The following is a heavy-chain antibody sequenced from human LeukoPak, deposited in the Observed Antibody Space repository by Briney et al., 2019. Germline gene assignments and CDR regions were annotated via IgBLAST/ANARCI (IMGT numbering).Heavy chain of an antibody. CDR1: GYTFTSYA. J-gene: IGHJ4*02. CDR2: INAGNGNT. Sequence: ASVKVSCKASGYTFTSYAMHWVRQAPGQRLEWMGWINAGNGNTKYSQKFQGRVTITRDTSASTAYMELSSLRSEDTAVYYCAREDTLTAYTAMVTSHWVDYWGQGTLVTVPS. D-gene: IGHD5-18*01. CDR3: AREDTLTAYTAMVTSHWVDY. V-gene: IGHV1-3*01.